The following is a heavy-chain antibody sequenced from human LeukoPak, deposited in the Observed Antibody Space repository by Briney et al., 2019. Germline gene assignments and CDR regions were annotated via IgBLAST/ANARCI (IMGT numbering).Heavy chain of an antibody. Sequence: HPGGSLTLSCAASGCTFSSYSMSWVRQAPGKGLEWVSIISDSGANTYYADSVRGRFTISRDNSKNTLYLQMNSLRAEDTAVYYCAKGGEQVAWNFQNWGQGTLVTVSS. D-gene: IGHD1/OR15-1a*01. CDR1: GCTFSSYS. J-gene: IGHJ1*01. CDR2: ISDSGANT. CDR3: AKGGEQVAWNFQN. V-gene: IGHV3-23*01.